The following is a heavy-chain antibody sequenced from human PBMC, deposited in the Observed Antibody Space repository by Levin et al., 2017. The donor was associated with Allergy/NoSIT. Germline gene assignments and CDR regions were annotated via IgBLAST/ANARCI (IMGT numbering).Heavy chain of an antibody. Sequence: SCTVSGDSISSGDYYWSWIRQHPGKGLEWIGYIYYSGNTYYNASLKSRVTISVDTSKNQFSLKLSSVTAADTAVYYCARGQSRTSNNWDKASFDYWGQGTLVSVSS. CDR2: IYYSGNT. V-gene: IGHV4-31*03. J-gene: IGHJ4*02. CDR1: GDSISSGDYY. D-gene: IGHD1/OR15-1a*01. CDR3: ARGQSRTSNNWDKASFDY.